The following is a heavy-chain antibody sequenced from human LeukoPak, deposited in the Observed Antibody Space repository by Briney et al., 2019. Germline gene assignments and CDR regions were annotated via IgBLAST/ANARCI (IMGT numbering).Heavy chain of an antibody. Sequence: GGSLRLSCVASGFTFSSYAMSWVRQTPGKGLEWVSAISGSGGSTYYADSVKGRFTISRDNSENTLHLQMSSLRVEDTAVYYCAKYVVVTGADTFDIWGQGTMVTVAS. J-gene: IGHJ3*02. D-gene: IGHD2-21*02. CDR1: GFTFSSYA. V-gene: IGHV3-23*01. CDR2: ISGSGGST. CDR3: AKYVVVTGADTFDI.